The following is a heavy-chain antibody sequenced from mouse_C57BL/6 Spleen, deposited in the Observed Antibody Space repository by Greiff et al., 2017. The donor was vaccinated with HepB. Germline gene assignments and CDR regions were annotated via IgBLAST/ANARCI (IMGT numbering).Heavy chain of an antibody. CDR3: AREGYYYGSSPWFAD. V-gene: IGHV1-66*01. CDR1: GYSFTSYY. CDR2: IYPGSGNT. D-gene: IGHD1-1*01. J-gene: IGHJ3*01. Sequence: HVQLQQSGPELVKPGASVKISCKASGYSFTSYYIHWVKQRPGQGLEWIGWIYPGSGNTKYNEKFKGKATLTADTSSSTAYMQLSSLTSEDSAVYYCAREGYYYGSSPWFADWGQGTLVTVSA.